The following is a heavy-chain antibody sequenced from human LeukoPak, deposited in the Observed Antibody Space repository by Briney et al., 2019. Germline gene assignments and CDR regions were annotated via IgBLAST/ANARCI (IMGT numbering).Heavy chain of an antibody. CDR3: ARDLGADGYNLRNWFDP. CDR1: GGSISTYY. D-gene: IGHD5-24*01. V-gene: IGHV4-59*12. Sequence: PSETLSLTCTVSGGSISTYYWSWIRRPPGKGLEWIGYIYYTGSTSYNPSLKSRVTISLDTSKSQFSLRLTSVTAADTAVYYCARDLGADGYNLRNWFDPWGQGTLVTVSS. CDR2: IYYTGST. J-gene: IGHJ5*02.